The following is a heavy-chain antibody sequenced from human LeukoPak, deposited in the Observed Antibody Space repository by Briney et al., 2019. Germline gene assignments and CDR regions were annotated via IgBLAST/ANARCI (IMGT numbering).Heavy chain of an antibody. CDR1: GGSFSGYY. Sequence: SETLSLTCAVYGGSFSGYYWSWIRQPPGKGLEWIGYIYYSGSTYYNPSLKSRVTISVDTSKNQFSLKLSSVTAADTAVYYCASAESSGTNWFDPWGQGTLVTVSS. CDR3: ASAESSGTNWFDP. V-gene: IGHV4-30-4*01. D-gene: IGHD3-22*01. CDR2: IYYSGST. J-gene: IGHJ5*02.